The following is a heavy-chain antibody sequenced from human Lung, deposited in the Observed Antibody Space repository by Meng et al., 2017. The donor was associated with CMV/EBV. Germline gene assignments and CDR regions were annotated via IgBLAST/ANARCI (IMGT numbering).Heavy chain of an antibody. D-gene: IGHD1-26*01. CDR2: IYYSGST. CDR3: ARVRQESFIVGATAFDY. Sequence: GSLRLXCTVSGGSISSSSYYWGWIRQPPGKGLEWIGSIYYSGSTYYNPSLKSRVTISVGTSKNQFSLKLSSVTAADTAVYYCARVRQESFIVGATAFDYXGQGXLVTVSS. V-gene: IGHV4-39*07. CDR1: GGSISSSSYY. J-gene: IGHJ4*02.